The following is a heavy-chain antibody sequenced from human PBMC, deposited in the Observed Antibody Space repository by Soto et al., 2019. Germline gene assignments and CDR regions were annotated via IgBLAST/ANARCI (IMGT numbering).Heavy chain of an antibody. CDR2: INHSGST. CDR1: GGSFSGYY. J-gene: IGHJ4*02. V-gene: IGHV4-34*01. CDR3: AREHDYGDSRRVFDY. D-gene: IGHD4-17*01. Sequence: SETLSLTCAVYGGSFSGYYWSWIRQPPGKGLEWVGEINHSGSTNYNPSLKSRVTISVDTSKNQFSLKLSSVTAADTAVYYCAREHDYGDSRRVFDYWGQGTLVTVSS.